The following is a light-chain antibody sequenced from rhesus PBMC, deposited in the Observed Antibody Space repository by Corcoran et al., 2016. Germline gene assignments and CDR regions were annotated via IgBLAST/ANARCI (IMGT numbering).Light chain of an antibody. V-gene: IGKV3-24*04. CDR3: LQHSDWYS. CDR2: GAS. J-gene: IGKJ2*01. Sequence: EIVLTQSLATLSLSPGERATLSCRASQSVSSSLAWYQQKPGQAPRLLIYGASSRATGIPDRFRGSGAGTDFTRTNSSLETESVAVCYCLQHSDWYSFGQWHKVEI. CDR1: QSVSSS.